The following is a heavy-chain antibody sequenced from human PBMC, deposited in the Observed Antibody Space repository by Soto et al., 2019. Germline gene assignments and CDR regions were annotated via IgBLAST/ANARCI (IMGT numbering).Heavy chain of an antibody. J-gene: IGHJ4*02. V-gene: IGHV1-46*01. Sequence: QVQLVQSGAEVKKPGASVKVSCKASGYTFTSYYMHWVRQAPGQGLEWMGIINPSGASTSYAQTSKGRVTMTSDTSTNTFYMALSRLRSDVTGVYSCARGKNRDHVLDYWGQGTLVTVSS. D-gene: IGHD2-21*02. CDR1: GYTFTSYY. CDR2: INPSGAST. CDR3: ARGKNRDHVLDY.